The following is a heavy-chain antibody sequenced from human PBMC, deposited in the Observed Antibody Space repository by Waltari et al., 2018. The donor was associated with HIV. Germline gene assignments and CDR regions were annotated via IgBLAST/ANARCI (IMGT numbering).Heavy chain of an antibody. D-gene: IGHD3-22*01. CDR2: INAGNGNT. V-gene: IGHV1-3*01. Sequence: QVQLVQSGAEVKKPGASVKVSCKASGYTFTSYAMHWVRQAPGQRLEWMGWINAGNGNTKYSQKFQGRVTITRDTSASTAYMELSSLRSEDTAVYYCARDPYYYDSSGYPPLGMDVWGQGTTVTVSS. CDR3: ARDPYYYDSSGYPPLGMDV. J-gene: IGHJ6*02. CDR1: GYTFTSYA.